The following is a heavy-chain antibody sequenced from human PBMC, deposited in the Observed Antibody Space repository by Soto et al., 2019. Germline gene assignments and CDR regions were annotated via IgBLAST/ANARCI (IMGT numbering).Heavy chain of an antibody. Sequence: TSETLSLTCTVSGGSISSSSYYWGWIRQPPGKGLEWIGSIYYSGSTYYNPSLKSRVTISVDTSKNQFSLKLSSVTAADTAVYYCARHDILTGYYKAHLPRSNWFDPWGQGTLVTVSS. D-gene: IGHD3-9*01. J-gene: IGHJ5*02. CDR2: IYYSGST. V-gene: IGHV4-39*01. CDR1: GGSISSSSYY. CDR3: ARHDILTGYYKAHLPRSNWFDP.